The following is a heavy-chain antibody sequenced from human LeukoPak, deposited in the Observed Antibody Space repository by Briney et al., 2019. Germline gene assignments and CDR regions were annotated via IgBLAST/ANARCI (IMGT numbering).Heavy chain of an antibody. V-gene: IGHV3-49*03. CDR1: GFTFGDYA. D-gene: IGHD3-9*01. CDR3: TSYDILTGRTFDY. CDR2: IRSKAYGGTT. Sequence: GGSLRLSCTASGFTFGDYAMSWFRQAPGKGLEWVGFIRSKAYGGTTEYAASVKGRFTISRDDSKSIAYLQMNSLKTEDTAVCYCTSYDILTGRTFDYWGQGTLVTVSS. J-gene: IGHJ4*02.